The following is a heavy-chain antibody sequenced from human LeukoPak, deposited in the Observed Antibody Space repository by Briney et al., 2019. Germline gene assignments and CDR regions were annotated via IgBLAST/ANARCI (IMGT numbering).Heavy chain of an antibody. D-gene: IGHD2-15*01. Sequence: SETLSLTCTVSGGSISSYYWSWIRQPPGKGREWIGNIYYSGSTNYNPSLKSRVTISVDTSKNQFSLKLSSVTAADTAVYYCAREICSGGSCYFDYWGQGTLVTVSS. V-gene: IGHV4-59*01. CDR3: AREICSGGSCYFDY. CDR1: GGSISSYY. J-gene: IGHJ4*02. CDR2: IYYSGST.